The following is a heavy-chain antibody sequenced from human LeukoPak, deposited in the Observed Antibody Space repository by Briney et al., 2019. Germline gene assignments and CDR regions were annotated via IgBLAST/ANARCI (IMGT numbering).Heavy chain of an antibody. CDR3: ARAEITMVREHYYYGMDV. V-gene: IGHV1-18*04. D-gene: IGHD3-10*01. CDR2: ISAYNGNT. CDR1: GYTFTGYY. Sequence: ASVKVSCKASGYTFTGYYIHWVQQAPGQGLEWMGWISAYNGNTNYAQKLQGRVTMTTDTSTSTAYMELRSLRSDDTAVYYCARAEITMVREHYYYGMDVWGQGTTVTVSS. J-gene: IGHJ6*02.